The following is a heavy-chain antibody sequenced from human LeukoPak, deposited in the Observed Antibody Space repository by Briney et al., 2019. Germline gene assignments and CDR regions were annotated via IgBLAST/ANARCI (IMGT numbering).Heavy chain of an antibody. CDR1: GFTFDDYG. Sequence: PGGSLRLSCAASGFTFDDYGMSWVRQAPGKGLEWVSGINWNGGSTGYADSVKGRFTISRDNAKNSLYLQMNSLRAEDTALYYCARDDMRSDIVVVVAATFDYWGQGTLVTVSS. D-gene: IGHD2-15*01. CDR2: INWNGGST. CDR3: ARDDMRSDIVVVVAATFDY. V-gene: IGHV3-20*04. J-gene: IGHJ4*02.